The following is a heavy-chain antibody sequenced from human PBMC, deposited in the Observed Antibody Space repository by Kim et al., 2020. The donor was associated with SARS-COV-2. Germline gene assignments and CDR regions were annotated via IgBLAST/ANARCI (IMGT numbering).Heavy chain of an antibody. J-gene: IGHJ4*02. D-gene: IGHD1-26*01. V-gene: IGHV5-10-1*01. CDR3: ARSIVGATPYFDY. Sequence: YSPSFQGHVTISADKSISTAYLQWSSLKASDTAMYYCARSIVGATPYFDYWGQGTLVTVSS.